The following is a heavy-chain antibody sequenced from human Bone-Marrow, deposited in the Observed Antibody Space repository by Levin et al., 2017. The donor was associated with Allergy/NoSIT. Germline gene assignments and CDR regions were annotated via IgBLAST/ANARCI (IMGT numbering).Heavy chain of an antibody. V-gene: IGHV4-59*01. CDR3: ARDNYSRRIDSSGYYYLDY. J-gene: IGHJ4*02. CDR1: GGSISSYY. CDR2: IYYSGST. Sequence: LSQTLSLTCTVSGGSISSYYWSWIRQPPGKGLEWIGYIYYSGSTNYNPSLKSRVTISVDTSKNQFSLKLSSVTAADTAVYYCARDNYSRRIDSSGYYYLDYWGQGTLVTVSS. D-gene: IGHD3-22*01.